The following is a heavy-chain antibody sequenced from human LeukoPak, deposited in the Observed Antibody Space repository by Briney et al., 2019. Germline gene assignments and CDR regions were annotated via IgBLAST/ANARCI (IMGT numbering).Heavy chain of an antibody. D-gene: IGHD2-21*01. CDR1: GGSISSYY. J-gene: IGHJ4*02. CDR3: AKSPTRGQYGGGEWSQYFDY. Sequence: SGTLSLTCTVSGGSISSYYWSWIRQPPGKGLEWIGYIYYSGSTNYNPSLKSRVTISVDTSKNQFSLKLSSVTAADTAVYYCAKSPTRGQYGGGEWSQYFDYWGQGTLVTVSS. CDR2: IYYSGST. V-gene: IGHV4-59*01.